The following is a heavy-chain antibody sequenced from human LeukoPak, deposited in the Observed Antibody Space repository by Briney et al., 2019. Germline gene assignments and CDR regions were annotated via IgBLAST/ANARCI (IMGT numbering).Heavy chain of an antibody. J-gene: IGHJ4*02. CDR2: INPSGGST. D-gene: IGHD2-2*01. V-gene: IGHV1-46*01. CDR3: ARESVGVPAARLFDY. CDR1: GYTFTSYY. Sequence: ASVKVSCKASGYTFTSYYMHWVRQAPGQGLEWMGIINPSGGSTSYAQKFQGRVTMTRDTSTSTVYMELSSLRSEDTAVYYCARESVGVPAARLFDYWGQGTLVTVSS.